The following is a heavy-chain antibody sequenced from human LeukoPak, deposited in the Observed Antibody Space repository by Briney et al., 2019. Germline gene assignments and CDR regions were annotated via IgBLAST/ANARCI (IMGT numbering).Heavy chain of an antibody. J-gene: IGHJ4*02. Sequence: SVKVSCKASGGTFSSYAISWVRQAPGQGLEWMGGIIPIFGTANYAQKFQGRVTITADESTSTAYMELSSLRSEDTAVYYCARDRESYGSGSHFDYWGQGTLVTVSS. CDR1: GGTFSSYA. CDR2: IIPIFGTA. D-gene: IGHD3-10*01. CDR3: ARDRESYGSGSHFDY. V-gene: IGHV1-69*13.